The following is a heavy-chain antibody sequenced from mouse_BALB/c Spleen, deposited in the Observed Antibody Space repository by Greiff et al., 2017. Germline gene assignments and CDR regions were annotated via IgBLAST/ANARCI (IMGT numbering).Heavy chain of an antibody. J-gene: IGHJ3*01. CDR2: IYPGSGNT. CDR1: GYAFTNYW. Sequence: QVQLQQSGAELVRPGTSVKISCKASGYAFTNYWLGWVKQRPGHGLEWIVDIYPGSGNTYYNEKFKGKATLTADKSSSTAYMQLSSLTSEDSAVYFGARGEDDNYRDYWGQGTLVTVSA. CDR3: ARGEDDNYRDY. V-gene: IGHV1-63*01. D-gene: IGHD2-1*01.